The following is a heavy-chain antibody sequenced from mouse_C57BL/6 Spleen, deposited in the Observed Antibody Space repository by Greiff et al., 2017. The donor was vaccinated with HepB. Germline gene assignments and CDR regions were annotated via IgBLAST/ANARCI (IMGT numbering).Heavy chain of an antibody. CDR2: ISSGGSYS. D-gene: IGHD2-4*01. CDR3: ARHGGYDYSSWFAY. CDR1: GFTFSSYG. Sequence: EVKLVESGGDLVKPGGSLKLSCAASGFTFSSYGMSWVRQTPDKRLEWVATISSGGSYSYYPDSVKGRFTISRDNAKNTLYLQMSSLKSEDTAMYYCARHGGYDYSSWFAYWGQGTLVTVSA. V-gene: IGHV5-6*02. J-gene: IGHJ3*01.